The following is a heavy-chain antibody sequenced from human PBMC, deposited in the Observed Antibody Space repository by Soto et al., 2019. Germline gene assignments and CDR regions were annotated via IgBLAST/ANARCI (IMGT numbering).Heavy chain of an antibody. D-gene: IGHD6-6*01. CDR1: GFTFSSYS. J-gene: IGHJ6*02. V-gene: IGHV3-21*01. Sequence: EVQLVESGGGLVKPGGSLRLSCAASGFTFSSYSMNWVRQAPGKGLEWVSSISSSSSYIYYADSVKGRFTISRDNAKNSLYLQMNSLRAEDTAVYYCARDWPYSSSSGRFYYYYGMDVWGQGTTVTVSS. CDR3: ARDWPYSSSSGRFYYYYGMDV. CDR2: ISSSSSYI.